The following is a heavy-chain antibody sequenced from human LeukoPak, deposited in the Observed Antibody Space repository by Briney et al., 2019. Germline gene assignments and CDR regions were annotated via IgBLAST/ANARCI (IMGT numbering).Heavy chain of an antibody. J-gene: IGHJ5*02. CDR1: GYTFTGYY. D-gene: IGHD2-2*01. CDR2: INPNSGGT. Sequence: ASVKVSCKASGYTFTGYYMHWVRQAPGQGLEWMGWINPNSGGTNYAQKFQGRVTMTRDTSISTAYMELSRLRSDDTAVYYCARIPIVVVPAAHGDNWFDPWGQGTLVTVS. CDR3: ARIPIVVVPAAHGDNWFDP. V-gene: IGHV1-2*02.